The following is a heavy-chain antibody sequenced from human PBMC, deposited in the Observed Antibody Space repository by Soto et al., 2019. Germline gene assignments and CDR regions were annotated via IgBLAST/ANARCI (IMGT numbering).Heavy chain of an antibody. CDR1: GGSFSGYY. CDR3: ARAPPRTTVTTPYYFDY. Sequence: PSETLSLTCAVYGGSFSGYYWSWIRQPPGKGLEWIGEINHSGSTNYNPSLKSRVTISVDTSKNQFSLKLSPVTAADTAVYYCARAPPRTTVTTPYYFDYWGQGTLVTVSS. J-gene: IGHJ4*02. CDR2: INHSGST. D-gene: IGHD4-17*01. V-gene: IGHV4-34*01.